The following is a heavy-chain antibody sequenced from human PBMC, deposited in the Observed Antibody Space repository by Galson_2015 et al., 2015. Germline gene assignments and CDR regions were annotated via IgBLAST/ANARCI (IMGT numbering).Heavy chain of an antibody. V-gene: IGHV2-5*02. D-gene: IGHD2-2*02. CDR1: GFSLSTSGVG. CDR2: IYWDDDK. CDR3: AHSLVRSYTGYYYYGMDV. J-gene: IGHJ6*02. Sequence: PALVKPTQTLTLTCTFSGFSLSTSGVGVGWIRQPPGKALEWLALIYWDDDKRYSPSLKSRLTITKDTSKNQVVFTMTNMDPVDTATYYCAHSLVRSYTGYYYYGMDVWGQGTTVTVSS.